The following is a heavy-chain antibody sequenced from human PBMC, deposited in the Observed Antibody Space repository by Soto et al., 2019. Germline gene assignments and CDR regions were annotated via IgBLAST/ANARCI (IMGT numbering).Heavy chain of an antibody. CDR2: INSDGSST. Sequence: EVQLVASGGGLVQPGGSLSFSWAASGFTFSTYWMHWVRQAPGKGLVWVSRINSDGSSTNYADSVKGRFTISRDNAKNTLYLQMNSLRAEDTAVYYCAGDHCSSTSCYLYSMDVWGKGTTVTVSS. CDR3: AGDHCSSTSCYLYSMDV. D-gene: IGHD2-2*01. V-gene: IGHV3-74*01. CDR1: GFTFSTYW. J-gene: IGHJ6*03.